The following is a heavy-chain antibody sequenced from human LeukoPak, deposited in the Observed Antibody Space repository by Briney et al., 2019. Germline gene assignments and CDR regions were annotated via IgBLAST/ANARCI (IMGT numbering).Heavy chain of an antibody. Sequence: SVKVSCKASGGTFSSYAISWVRQAPGQGLEWMGGIIPIFGTANYAQKFQGRVTITTDESTSTAYMELSSLRSEDTAAYYCARGTTTVTIPDWFDPWGQGTLVTVSS. J-gene: IGHJ5*02. V-gene: IGHV1-69*05. CDR3: ARGTTTVTIPDWFDP. D-gene: IGHD4-11*01. CDR1: GGTFSSYA. CDR2: IIPIFGTA.